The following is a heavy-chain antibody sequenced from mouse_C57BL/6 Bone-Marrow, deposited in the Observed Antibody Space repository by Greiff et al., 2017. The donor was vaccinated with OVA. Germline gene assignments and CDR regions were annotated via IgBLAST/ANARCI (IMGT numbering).Heavy chain of an antibody. Sequence: VQLQQSGAELARPGASVKMSCKASGYTFTSYTMHWVNQRPGQGLEWIGYFNPSSGYTKYNQKFKDKATLTADKSSSTAYMQLSSLTSEDSAVYYCARVDYCGSRYAIDYWGQGTSVTVSS. CDR3: ARVDYCGSRYAIDY. D-gene: IGHD1-1*01. J-gene: IGHJ4*01. V-gene: IGHV1-4*01. CDR2: FNPSSGYT. CDR1: GYTFTSYT.